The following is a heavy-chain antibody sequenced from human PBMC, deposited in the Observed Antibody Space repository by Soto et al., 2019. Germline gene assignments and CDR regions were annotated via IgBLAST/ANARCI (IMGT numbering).Heavy chain of an antibody. D-gene: IGHD1-26*01. CDR2: IYYSGST. Sequence: PSETLSLTCTVSGGSISSSSYYWGWIRQPPGKGLEWIGSIYYSGSTYYNPSLKSRVTISVDTSKNQFSLKLSSVTAADTAVYYCARDGTGGYYYYGMDVWGQGTTVTVSS. J-gene: IGHJ6*02. V-gene: IGHV4-39*07. CDR3: ARDGTGGYYYYGMDV. CDR1: GGSISSSSYY.